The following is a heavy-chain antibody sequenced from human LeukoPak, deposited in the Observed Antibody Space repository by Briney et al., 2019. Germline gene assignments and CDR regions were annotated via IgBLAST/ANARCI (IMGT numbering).Heavy chain of an antibody. CDR1: GFTFSSFV. J-gene: IGHJ3*02. CDR3: ARDYGDYGGTFDS. D-gene: IGHD4-17*01. V-gene: IGHV3-30-3*01. CDR2: ISYDGSNK. Sequence: QPGRSLRLSCAASGFTFSSFVIHWVRQAPGKALEWVAVISYDGSNKYYADSVKGRFTISRDNSKNTLYLQMNSLRPEDTAVYYCARDYGDYGGTFDSWGRGTMVTVSS.